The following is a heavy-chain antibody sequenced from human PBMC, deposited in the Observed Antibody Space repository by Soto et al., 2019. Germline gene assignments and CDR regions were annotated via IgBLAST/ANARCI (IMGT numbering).Heavy chain of an antibody. J-gene: IGHJ4*02. CDR1: GFTFSNYW. D-gene: IGHD2-21*01. CDR3: ARGILVSVKANDH. CDR2: IIGDGIYT. Sequence: EVQLVESGGGLVQTGGSLILSCAASGFTFSNYWMVWVSQAPRKGLVWVSRIIGDGIYTTYADSVKGRFTISTDNAKNTVYRQMTSLRVDDTAVYYSARGILVSVKANDHWGKGSMVT. V-gene: IGHV3-74*03.